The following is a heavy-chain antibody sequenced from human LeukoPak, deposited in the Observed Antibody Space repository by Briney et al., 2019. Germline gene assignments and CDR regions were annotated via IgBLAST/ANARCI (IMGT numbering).Heavy chain of an antibody. CDR1: GFTFSDYY. J-gene: IGHJ6*02. CDR3: AGCSGGSCYSRGKYGVDV. V-gene: IGHV3-23*01. Sequence: GGSLRLSCAASGFTFSDYYMSWIRQAPGKGLEWVSGISGSGGSTDYADSVKGRFTISRDNSKNTLYLQMNSLRAEDTAVYYCAGCSGGSCYSRGKYGVDVWGQGTTVIVSS. D-gene: IGHD2-15*01. CDR2: ISGSGGST.